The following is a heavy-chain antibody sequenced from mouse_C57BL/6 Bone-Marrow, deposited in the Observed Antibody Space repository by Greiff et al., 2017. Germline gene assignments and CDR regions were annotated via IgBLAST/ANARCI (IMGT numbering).Heavy chain of an antibody. CDR3: ARDGNHFDY. D-gene: IGHD2-1*01. V-gene: IGHV5-17*01. J-gene: IGHJ2*01. CDR1: GFTFSDYG. Sequence: EVQLVESGGGLVKPGGSLKLSCAASGFTFSDYGVHWVRQAPEKGLEWVAYISSGSSTIYYADTVKGRFTISRDNAKNTLFLQMTSLRSEDTAMYYCARDGNHFDYWGQGTTLTVSS. CDR2: ISSGSSTI.